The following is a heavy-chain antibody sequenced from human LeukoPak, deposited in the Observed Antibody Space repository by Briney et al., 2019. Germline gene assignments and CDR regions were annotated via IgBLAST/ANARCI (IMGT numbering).Heavy chain of an antibody. J-gene: IGHJ5*02. CDR3: AREGISYYDFWSGYYTHNWFDP. CDR1: GFTFSSYS. V-gene: IGHV3-48*04. CDR2: ISSSSSTI. D-gene: IGHD3-3*01. Sequence: PGGSLRLSCAASGFTFSSYSMNWVRQAPGKGLEWVSYISSSSSTIYYADSVKGRFTISRDNAKNSLYLQMNSLRAEDTAVYYCAREGISYYDFWSGYYTHNWFDPWGQGTLVTVSS.